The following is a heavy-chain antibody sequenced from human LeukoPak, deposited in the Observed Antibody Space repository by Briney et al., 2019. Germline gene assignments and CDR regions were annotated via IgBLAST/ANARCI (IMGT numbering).Heavy chain of an antibody. J-gene: IGHJ6*03. CDR3: ARDLGYCSSTSCYTEYYYYMDV. D-gene: IGHD2-2*02. V-gene: IGHV4-4*07. CDR2: IYTSGST. Sequence: SETLSLTCTVSGGSISSYYWSWIRQPAGKGLEWIGRIYTSGSTDYNPSLKSRVTMSVDTSKNQFSLKLSSVTAADTAVYYCARDLGYCSSTSCYTEYYYYMDVWGKGTTVTVSS. CDR1: GGSISSYY.